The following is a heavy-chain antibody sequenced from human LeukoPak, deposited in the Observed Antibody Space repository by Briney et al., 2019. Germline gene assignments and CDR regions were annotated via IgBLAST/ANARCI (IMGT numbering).Heavy chain of an antibody. Sequence: SETLSLTCTVSGYSISSGYYWGWIRQPPGKGLEWIGSIYYSGSTYYNPSLKSRVTISVDTSKNQFSLKLSSVTAADTAVYYCARVYYDSSGYYPPDYWGQGTLVTVSS. CDR1: GYSISSGYY. D-gene: IGHD3-22*01. J-gene: IGHJ4*02. V-gene: IGHV4-38-2*02. CDR2: IYYSGST. CDR3: ARVYYDSSGYYPPDY.